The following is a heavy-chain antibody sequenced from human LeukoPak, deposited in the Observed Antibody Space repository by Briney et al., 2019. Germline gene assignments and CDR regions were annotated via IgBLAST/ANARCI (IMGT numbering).Heavy chain of an antibody. D-gene: IGHD2-2*02. CDR2: IIPILGIA. J-gene: IGHJ6*02. Sequence: GASVKVSCKASGGTFSSYAISWVRQAPGQGLEWVGRIIPILGIANYAQKFQGRVTITADKSTSTAYMELSSLRSEDTAVYYCARDPMAGTSCYTPTCLIYYYYGMDVWGQGTTVTVSS. CDR1: GGTFSSYA. CDR3: ARDPMAGTSCYTPTCLIYYYYGMDV. V-gene: IGHV1-69*04.